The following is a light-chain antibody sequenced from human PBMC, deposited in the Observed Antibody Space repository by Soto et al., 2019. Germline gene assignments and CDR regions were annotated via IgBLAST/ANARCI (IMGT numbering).Light chain of an antibody. V-gene: IGKV1-39*01. J-gene: IGKJ5*01. CDR2: AAS. CDR1: QSVSTY. Sequence: DIQTTQSPSSLSASVGDRVTITCRTSQSVSTYLNWYQKKLGKAPNLLIYAASTLRSGVPSRFSGNGSGTDFTLNITSLQVEDSPTYYCQQSYGTPGTLGQVTPREFK. CDR3: QQSYGTPGT.